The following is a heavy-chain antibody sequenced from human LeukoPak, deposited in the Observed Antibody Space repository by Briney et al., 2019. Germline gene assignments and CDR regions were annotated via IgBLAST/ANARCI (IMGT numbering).Heavy chain of an antibody. J-gene: IGHJ4*02. CDR2: IDPRTGDT. CDR3: AREEGSDFDY. CDR1: GYNFIVYY. D-gene: IGHD3-10*01. Sequence: ASVKVSCKASGYNFIVYYIHWLRQAPGHGLEWMGWIDPRTGDTHYAQQFRGRFSLTRDTSISTAYMELSRLRSDDTAVYYCAREEGSDFDYWGQGTLVTVSS. V-gene: IGHV1-2*02.